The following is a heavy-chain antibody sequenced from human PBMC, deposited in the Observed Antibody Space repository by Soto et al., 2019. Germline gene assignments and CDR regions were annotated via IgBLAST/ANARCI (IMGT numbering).Heavy chain of an antibody. CDR2: IYYSGST. CDR3: ARDSGEYSYLAY. Sequence: PSETLSLTCTVSGGSISSYYWSWIRQPPGKGLEWIGYIYYSGSTSYNPSLKSRVTVSVDTSKNQFSLNLSSVTAADTAVYYCARDSGEYSYLAYWGQGALVTVSS. V-gene: IGHV4-59*01. J-gene: IGHJ4*02. D-gene: IGHD5-18*01. CDR1: GGSISSYY.